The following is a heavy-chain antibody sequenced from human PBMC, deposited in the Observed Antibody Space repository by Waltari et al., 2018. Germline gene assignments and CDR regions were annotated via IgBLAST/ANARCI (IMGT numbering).Heavy chain of an antibody. J-gene: IGHJ4*02. CDR3: ARDLREYDDY. CDR1: GFTFSSYS. D-gene: IGHD6-6*01. V-gene: IGHV3-21*01. Sequence: EVQLVESGGGLVKPGGSLRLSCAASGFTFSSYSMNWVRQAPGKGLEWVSSISSSSSYIYYADSVKGRFTISRDNAKNSLYLQMNSLRAEETAVYYCARDLREYDDYWGQGTLVTVSS. CDR2: ISSSSSYI.